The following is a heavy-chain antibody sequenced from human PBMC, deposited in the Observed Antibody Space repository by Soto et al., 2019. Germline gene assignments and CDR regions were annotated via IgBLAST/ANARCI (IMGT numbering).Heavy chain of an antibody. CDR1: GGSISSGGYY. Sequence: QVQLQESGPGLVKPSQTLSLTCTVSGGSISSGGYYWSWIRQHPGKGLEWIGYIYYSGSTYYNPSLKSRVTISVDTSKNQFSLKLSSVTAADTAVYYCARGRRYYGSGSYLGGWFDPWGQGTLVTVSS. V-gene: IGHV4-31*03. J-gene: IGHJ5*02. CDR2: IYYSGST. CDR3: ARGRRYYGSGSYLGGWFDP. D-gene: IGHD3-10*01.